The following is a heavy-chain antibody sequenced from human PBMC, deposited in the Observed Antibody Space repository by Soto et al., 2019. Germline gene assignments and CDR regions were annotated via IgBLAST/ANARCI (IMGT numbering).Heavy chain of an antibody. CDR3: AERDWNYDAFDV. Sequence: GGSLRLSCAASGFTFSSYAMSWVRQAPGKGLEWVSAISGSGGSTYYADSVKGRFTISRDNSKNTLYLQMNSLRAEDTAVYYCAERDWNYDAFDVWGQGTMVTVSS. J-gene: IGHJ3*01. CDR2: ISGSGGST. CDR1: GFTFSSYA. V-gene: IGHV3-23*01. D-gene: IGHD1-7*01.